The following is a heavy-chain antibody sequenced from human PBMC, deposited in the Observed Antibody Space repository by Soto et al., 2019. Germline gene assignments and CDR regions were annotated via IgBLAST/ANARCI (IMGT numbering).Heavy chain of an antibody. Sequence: SETLSLTCTVSGGSVSSRNYYGGWIRQPPGKGLEWIGSLFYSGSTYYNPSLKSRVTISVDTSKNQFSLKLRSVTAADTAVYYCARHYGPPGDFYHSSGLFDSWGQGTLVTVSS. V-gene: IGHV4-39*01. CDR3: ARHYGPPGDFYHSSGLFDS. CDR1: GGSVSSRNYY. D-gene: IGHD3-22*01. CDR2: LFYSGST. J-gene: IGHJ4*02.